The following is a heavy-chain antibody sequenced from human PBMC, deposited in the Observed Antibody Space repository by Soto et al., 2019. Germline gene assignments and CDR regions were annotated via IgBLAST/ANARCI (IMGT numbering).Heavy chain of an antibody. Sequence: GGSLNLSCVASGLTLHDNPLHWVRQPPGKGLEWVSGIFWDGNRMDYAAFVKGRFFISRDNAKNSLYLQMNSLREDDTALYYCTKDINMGGVDVWGQGTTVTVSS. CDR3: TKDINMGGVDV. V-gene: IGHV3-9*01. J-gene: IGHJ6*02. CDR2: IFWDGNRM. CDR1: GLTLHDNP. D-gene: IGHD3-10*01.